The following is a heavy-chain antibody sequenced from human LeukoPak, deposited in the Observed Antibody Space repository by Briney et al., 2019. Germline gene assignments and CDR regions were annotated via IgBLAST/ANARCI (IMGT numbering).Heavy chain of an antibody. CDR3: ARDHYGSGSYNDY. D-gene: IGHD3-10*01. Sequence: GGSLRLSCAASGFTVSSNYMSWVRQAPGKGLEWASVIYSGGSTYYADSVKGRFTISRDNSKNTLYLQMNSLRAEDTAVYYCARDHYGSGSYNDYWGQGTLVTVSS. V-gene: IGHV3-53*01. CDR1: GFTVSSNY. J-gene: IGHJ4*02. CDR2: IYSGGST.